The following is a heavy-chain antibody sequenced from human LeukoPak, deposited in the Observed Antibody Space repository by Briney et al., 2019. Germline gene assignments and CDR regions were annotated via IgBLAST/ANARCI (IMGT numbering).Heavy chain of an antibody. CDR3: ARLTVEGWFVDY. J-gene: IGHJ4*02. CDR1: GGSFSGYY. CDR2: IYYSGST. D-gene: IGHD6-19*01. Sequence: PSETLSLTCAVYGGSFSGYYWSWIRQPPGKGLEWIGSIYYSGSTYCNPSLKSRVTISVDTSKNQFSLKLSSVTAADTAVYYCARLTVEGWFVDYWGQGTLVTVSS. V-gene: IGHV4-34*01.